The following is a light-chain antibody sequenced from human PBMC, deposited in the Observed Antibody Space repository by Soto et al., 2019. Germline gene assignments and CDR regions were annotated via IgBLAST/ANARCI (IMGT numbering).Light chain of an antibody. V-gene: IGLV6-57*01. CDR2: EDN. CDR3: QSYDATHQV. Sequence: FMLTQPHSVSESPGKTVIISCTRISGSIASNYVQWYQQRPGSSPTTVIYEDNQRPSGVPDRFSGSIDSSSNSASLTISGLETEDEADYFCQSYDATHQVFGGGTKLTVL. J-gene: IGLJ3*02. CDR1: SGSIASNY.